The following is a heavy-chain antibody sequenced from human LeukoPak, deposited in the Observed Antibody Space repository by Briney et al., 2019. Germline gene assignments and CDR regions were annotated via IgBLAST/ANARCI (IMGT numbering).Heavy chain of an antibody. CDR2: ISGSGGST. CDR1: GFTFSSYA. V-gene: IGHV3-23*01. Sequence: GGSLRLSCAASGFTFSSYAMSWVRQAPGKGLEWVSAISGSGGSTYYADSVKGRFTISRDNSKNTLYLRMNSLRAEDTAVYYCAKASLRRGYSGYDHYWGQGTLVTVSS. D-gene: IGHD5-12*01. J-gene: IGHJ4*02. CDR3: AKASLRRGYSGYDHY.